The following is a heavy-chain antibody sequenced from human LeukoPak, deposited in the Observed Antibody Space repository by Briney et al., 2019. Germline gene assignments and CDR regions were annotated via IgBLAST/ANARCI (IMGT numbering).Heavy chain of an antibody. V-gene: IGHV1-46*03. J-gene: IGHJ4*02. CDR3: ARVARYDFWSGYLNFDY. D-gene: IGHD3-3*01. Sequence: ASVKVSCKASGYTFTSYYMHWVRQAPGQGLEWMGIINPSGGSTSYAQKFQGRVTMTRDTSTSTVYMGLSSLRSEDTAVYYCARVARYDFWSGYLNFDYWGQGTLVTVSS. CDR1: GYTFTSYY. CDR2: INPSGGST.